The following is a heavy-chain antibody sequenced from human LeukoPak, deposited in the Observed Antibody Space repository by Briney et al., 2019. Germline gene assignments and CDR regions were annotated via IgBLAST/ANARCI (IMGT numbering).Heavy chain of an antibody. D-gene: IGHD5-12*01. J-gene: IGHJ3*02. Sequence: SETLSLTCAVYGWSFSGYYWSWIRQPPGKGLEWIGEINHSGSTNYNPSLKSRVTISVDTSKNQFSLKLSSVTAADTAVYYCARGCRWLRLFVDAFDIWGQGTMVTVSS. CDR1: GWSFSGYY. CDR3: ARGCRWLRLFVDAFDI. CDR2: INHSGST. V-gene: IGHV4-34*01.